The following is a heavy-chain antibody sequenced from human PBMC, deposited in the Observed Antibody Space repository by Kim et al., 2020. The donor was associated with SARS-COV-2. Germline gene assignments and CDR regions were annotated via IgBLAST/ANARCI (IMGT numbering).Heavy chain of an antibody. Sequence: ADSTKDRYTITRDNSKNTLYLQMNDLRAEDTAVYYCAKPANASYYYFDCWGQGTLVTVSS. D-gene: IGHD1-26*01. J-gene: IGHJ4*02. CDR3: AKPANASYYYFDC. V-gene: IGHV3-23*01.